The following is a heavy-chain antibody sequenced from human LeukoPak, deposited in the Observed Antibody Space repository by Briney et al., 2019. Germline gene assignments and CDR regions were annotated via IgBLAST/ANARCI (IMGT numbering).Heavy chain of an antibody. CDR1: GCTFTNYG. D-gene: IGHD3-10*01. V-gene: IGHV1-18*01. J-gene: IGHJ4*02. Sequence: GASVKDSCKACGCTFTNYGVSWVRQAPGQGLEWMGWISGYNGNTNKVQKLHDRLPITTDTSTSKAYLELRSLRSDDTAVYYCATDLDGSGSYYYWGQGTMVTVSS. CDR2: ISGYNGNT. CDR3: ATDLDGSGSYYY.